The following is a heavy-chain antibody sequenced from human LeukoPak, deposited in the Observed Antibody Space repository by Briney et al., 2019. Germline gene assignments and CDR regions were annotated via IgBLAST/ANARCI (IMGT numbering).Heavy chain of an antibody. Sequence: GASVKVSCKASGYTLTGYYMHWVRQAPGQGLEWMGWINPNSGGTNYAQKFQGRVTMTRDTSISTAYMELSRPRSDDTAVYYCARARQLERPTEPGYYYYGMDVWGQGTTVTVSS. CDR1: GYTLTGYY. CDR3: ARARQLERPTEPGYYYYGMDV. J-gene: IGHJ6*02. D-gene: IGHD1-1*01. CDR2: INPNSGGT. V-gene: IGHV1-2*02.